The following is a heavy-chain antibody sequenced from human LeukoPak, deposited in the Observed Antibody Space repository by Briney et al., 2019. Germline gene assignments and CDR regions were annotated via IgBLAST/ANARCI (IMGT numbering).Heavy chain of an antibody. CDR3: ARGPKQLVFVRGYYFDD. CDR2: IRSSTTYV. Sequence: GGSLRLSCAASGFTFSNYNMNWVRQAPGKWLEWVSSIRSSTTYVYYADSVKGRFTISRDNAKNSLYLQMNSLRIEDTAVFYCARGPKQLVFVRGYYFDDWGQGTLVTVSS. CDR1: GFTFSNYN. V-gene: IGHV3-21*01. J-gene: IGHJ4*02. D-gene: IGHD6-13*01.